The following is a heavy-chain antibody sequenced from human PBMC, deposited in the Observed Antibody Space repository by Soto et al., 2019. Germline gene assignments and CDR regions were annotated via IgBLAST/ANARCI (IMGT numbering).Heavy chain of an antibody. Sequence: PGGSLRLSCAASGFTFSDYYMSGIRQAPGKGLEWVSYIGSSDNIIYYADSVKGRFTTSRDNAKNSLYLQMNSLRAEDTAVYYCARDLGYYESSGYFDYWGQGTLVTVSS. CDR1: GFTFSDYY. J-gene: IGHJ4*02. D-gene: IGHD3-22*01. V-gene: IGHV3-11*01. CDR2: IGSSDNII. CDR3: ARDLGYYESSGYFDY.